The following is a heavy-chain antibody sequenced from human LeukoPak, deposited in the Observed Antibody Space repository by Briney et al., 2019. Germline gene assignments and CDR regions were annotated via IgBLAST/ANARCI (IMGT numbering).Heavy chain of an antibody. CDR1: GGTFSSYA. Sequence: ASVKVSCKASGGTFSSYAISWVRQAPGQGLEWMGGIIPIFGTANYAQKFQGRVTITTDEPTSTAYMELSSLRSEDTAVYYCAVGRLGIAARYYFDYWGQGTLVTVSS. CDR2: IIPIFGTA. J-gene: IGHJ4*02. D-gene: IGHD6-6*01. V-gene: IGHV1-69*05. CDR3: AVGRLGIAARYYFDY.